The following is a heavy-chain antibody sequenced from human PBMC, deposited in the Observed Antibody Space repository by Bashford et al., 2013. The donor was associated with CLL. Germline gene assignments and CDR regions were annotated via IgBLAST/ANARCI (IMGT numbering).Heavy chain of an antibody. CDR2: ISYSGGT. CDR1: GGSISSHY. CDR3: ARGYDSSGYYHGLFDY. Sequence: SETLSLTCSVSGGSISSHYWSWIRQPPGKRLEWIGYISYSGGTNYNPSLKSRVTIALDTSKNQFSLKLSSVTAADTAVYYCARGYDSSGYYHGLFDYWGQGTLVTVSS. D-gene: IGHD3-22*01. V-gene: IGHV4-59*11. J-gene: IGHJ4*02.